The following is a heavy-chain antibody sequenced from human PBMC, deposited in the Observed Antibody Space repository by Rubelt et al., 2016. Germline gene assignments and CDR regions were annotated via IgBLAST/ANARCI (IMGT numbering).Heavy chain of an antibody. CDR2: IYFSGST. CDR3: AKGSYSGYFDY. D-gene: IGHD1-26*01. CDR1: GGSISSSSYY. J-gene: IGHJ4*02. V-gene: IGHV4-39*01. Sequence: QVQLQESGPGLVKPSETLSLTCTVSGGSISSSSYYWGWIRQPPGKGLEWIGSIYFSGSTYYNPSLKGRVTISVDTSKNQFSLKLSSVTAADTAVYYCAKGSYSGYFDYWGQGTLVTVSS.